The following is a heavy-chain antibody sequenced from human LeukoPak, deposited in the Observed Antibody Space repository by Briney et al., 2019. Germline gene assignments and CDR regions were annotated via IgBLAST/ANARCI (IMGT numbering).Heavy chain of an antibody. Sequence: GGSLRLSCAVSRFTFNIHAMSWVRQAPGKGLEWVSYIDSSSGNLYYADSVQGRFAVSRDNAKNSLYLQMNSLRAEDTAVYYCARDSMWDYYDSSGYLDYWGQGTLVTVSS. CDR3: ARDSMWDYYDSSGYLDY. V-gene: IGHV3-48*01. CDR2: IDSSSGNL. D-gene: IGHD3-22*01. J-gene: IGHJ4*02. CDR1: RFTFNIHA.